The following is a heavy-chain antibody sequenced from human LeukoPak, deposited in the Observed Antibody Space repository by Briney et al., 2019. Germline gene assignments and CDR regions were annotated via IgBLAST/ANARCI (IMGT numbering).Heavy chain of an antibody. J-gene: IGHJ4*02. Sequence: GGSLRLSCAASGFTFNSYGMHWVRQAPGKGLEWVAVIWYDGSNKYYADSVKGRFTTSRDNSKNTLYLQMNSLRAEDTAVYYCARPNGYSSGWFFDYWGQGTLVTVSS. CDR3: ARPNGYSSGWFFDY. CDR1: GFTFNSYG. D-gene: IGHD6-19*01. V-gene: IGHV3-33*01. CDR2: IWYDGSNK.